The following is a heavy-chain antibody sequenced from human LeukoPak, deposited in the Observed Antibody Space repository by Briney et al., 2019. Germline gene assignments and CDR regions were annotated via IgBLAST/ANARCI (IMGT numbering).Heavy chain of an antibody. CDR1: GITLSNYG. V-gene: IGHV3-23*01. CDR2: MSGSGGGT. D-gene: IGHD3-22*01. Sequence: GGSLRLSCAVSGITLSNYGMSWVRKAPGKGLEWVAGMSGSGGGTNYADSVKGRFTVSRDNSKNTPYLQMKSLRAEDTAVYFCAKRGVVIRVILVGFYKEAYYFDSWGQGALVTVSS. CDR3: AKRGVVIRVILVGFYKEAYYFDS. J-gene: IGHJ4*02.